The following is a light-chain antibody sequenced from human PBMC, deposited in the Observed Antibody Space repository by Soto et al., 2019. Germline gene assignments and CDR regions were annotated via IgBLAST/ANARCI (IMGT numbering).Light chain of an antibody. J-gene: IGLJ7*01. V-gene: IGLV2-23*02. Sequence: QSALTQPASVSGSPRQSITISCTGTSSDVGSYNLVSWYQQHPGQAPKLMIYEVSKRPLGVSARFSASKSGNTASLTISGLQAEDEADYYCCSYGGSRAVFGGGTQLTVL. CDR2: EVS. CDR3: CSYGGSRAV. CDR1: SSDVGSYNL.